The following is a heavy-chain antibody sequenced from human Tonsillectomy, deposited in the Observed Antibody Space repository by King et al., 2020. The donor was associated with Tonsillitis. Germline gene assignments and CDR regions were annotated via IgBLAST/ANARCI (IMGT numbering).Heavy chain of an antibody. CDR3: ARDRLWFGASATYYYYGMDV. J-gene: IGHJ6*02. D-gene: IGHD3-10*01. CDR1: GGSISTYY. Sequence: QLQESGPGLVKPSETLSLTCTVSGGSISTYYWSWIRQPPGKGLEWIGYIYYSGSTNYNPSLKSRVTISVDTSKNQFSLKLSSVTAADTAVYYCARDRLWFGASATYYYYGMDVWGQGTTVTVSS. CDR2: IYYSGST. V-gene: IGHV4-59*01.